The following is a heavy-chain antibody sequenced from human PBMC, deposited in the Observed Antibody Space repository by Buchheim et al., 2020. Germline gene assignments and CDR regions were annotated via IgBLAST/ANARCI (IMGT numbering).Heavy chain of an antibody. CDR2: MNPNSGNT. CDR1: GYTFTTYD. V-gene: IGHV1-8*01. Sequence: QVQLVQSGAEVKKPGASVKVSCKTSGYTFTTYDVNWVRQASGQGLEWMGWMNPNSGNTGYAQKFQGRVTMTRNTSISTAYMELSSLRSKNTAVYYCARGLKTSSIPLRYGMDVWGQGTT. J-gene: IGHJ6*02. CDR3: ARGLKTSSIPLRYGMDV. D-gene: IGHD2-2*01.